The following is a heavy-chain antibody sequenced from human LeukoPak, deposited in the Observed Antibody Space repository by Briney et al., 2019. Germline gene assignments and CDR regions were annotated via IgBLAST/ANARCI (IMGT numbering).Heavy chain of an antibody. CDR3: ARHSSTHLDQ. Sequence: GASVKVSCKASGYTFTGHHLHWVRQAPGQGLEWMGWINPDSGGTRYAQKFQGRVTMTRDTSISTAYMELSRLGSDDTAVYSCARHSSTHLDQWGQGALVTVSS. J-gene: IGHJ4*02. V-gene: IGHV1-2*02. CDR1: GYTFTGHH. CDR2: INPDSGGT. D-gene: IGHD6-13*01.